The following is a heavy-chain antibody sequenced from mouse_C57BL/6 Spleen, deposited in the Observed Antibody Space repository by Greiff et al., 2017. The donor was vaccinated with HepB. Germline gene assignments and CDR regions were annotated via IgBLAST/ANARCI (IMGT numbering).Heavy chain of an antibody. CDR1: GYAFSSYW. V-gene: IGHV1-80*01. D-gene: IGHD1-1*01. CDR3: ARGPIYYYGSSYGFDV. Sequence: QVQLKESGAELVKPGASVKISCKASGYAFSSYWMNWVKQRPGKGLEWIGQIYPGDGDTNYNGKFKGKATLTADKSSSTAYMQLSSLTSEDSAVYFCARGPIYYYGSSYGFDVWGTGTTVTVSS. CDR2: IYPGDGDT. J-gene: IGHJ1*03.